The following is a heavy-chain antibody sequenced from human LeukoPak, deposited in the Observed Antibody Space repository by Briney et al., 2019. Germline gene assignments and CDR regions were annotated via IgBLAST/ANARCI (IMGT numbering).Heavy chain of an antibody. Sequence: ASVKVSCKASGYTFINYFIHWVRQAPGQGLEWMGVFNPRSGRTTYAQKFQGRVTMTRDTSTSTVYVELSSLTSEDTAVYYCAREGDAYKDFDYWGRGTLVTVSS. J-gene: IGHJ4*02. CDR2: FNPRSGRT. CDR1: GYTFINYF. V-gene: IGHV1-46*01. CDR3: AREGDAYKDFDY. D-gene: IGHD5-24*01.